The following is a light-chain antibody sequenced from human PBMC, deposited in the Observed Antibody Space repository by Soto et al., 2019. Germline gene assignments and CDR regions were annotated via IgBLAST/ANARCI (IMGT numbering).Light chain of an antibody. J-gene: IGLJ2*01. CDR2: EDN. CDR1: SGSIASNY. Sequence: NFMLTQPHSVSESPGKTVTISCTRSSGSIASNYVQWYQQRPGSAPTTVMYEDNQRPSGVPDRFSGSIDSSSNSASLTISGLKAEDEADYYCQSYDSRNPVVFVGGTKLTVL. CDR3: QSYDSRNPVV. V-gene: IGLV6-57*04.